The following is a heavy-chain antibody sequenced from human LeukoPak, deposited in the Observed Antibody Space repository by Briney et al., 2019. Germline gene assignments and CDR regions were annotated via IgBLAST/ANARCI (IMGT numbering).Heavy chain of an antibody. D-gene: IGHD3-9*01. V-gene: IGHV1-18*01. Sequence: ASVKVSCKASGYTFTSYGISWVRQAPGQGLEWMVWISAYNGNTNYAQKLQGRVTMTTDTSTSTAYMELRSLRSDDTAVYYCARTDYDILTGYSGNDAFDIWGQGTMVTVSS. CDR3: ARTDYDILTGYSGNDAFDI. CDR2: ISAYNGNT. CDR1: GYTFTSYG. J-gene: IGHJ3*02.